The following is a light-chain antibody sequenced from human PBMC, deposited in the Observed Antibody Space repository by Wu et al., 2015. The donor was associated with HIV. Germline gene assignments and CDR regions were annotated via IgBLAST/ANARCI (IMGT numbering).Light chain of an antibody. V-gene: IGKV3-11*01. J-gene: IGKJ4*01. Sequence: ETVLSQSPATLSLSVGERATLSCRTSHYVSDYVAWYQQRPGQAPRLLIYDTSKRATGVPDRFSGRGSGTEFALVISSLEAEDFGVYHCQQRTEWPTFAGGTKVEL. CDR1: HYVSDY. CDR2: DTS. CDR3: QQRTEWPT.